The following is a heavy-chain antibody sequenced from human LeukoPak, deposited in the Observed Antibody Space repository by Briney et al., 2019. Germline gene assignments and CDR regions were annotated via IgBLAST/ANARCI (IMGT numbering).Heavy chain of an antibody. J-gene: IGHJ2*01. CDR2: IRSSSSYL. CDR1: GFTFSSYS. CDR3: ARRPLDCSSTSCYTRDWYFDL. Sequence: GGSLRLSCAASGFTFSSYSMNWVRQAPGKGLELVSSIRSSSSYLYYSDSVKGRFTISRDNAKNSLYLQMNSLRAEDTAVYYCARRPLDCSSTSCYTRDWYFDLWGRGTLVTVSS. V-gene: IGHV3-21*01. D-gene: IGHD2-2*02.